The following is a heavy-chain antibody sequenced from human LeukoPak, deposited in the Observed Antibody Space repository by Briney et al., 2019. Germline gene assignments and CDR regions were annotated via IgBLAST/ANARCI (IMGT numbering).Heavy chain of an antibody. D-gene: IGHD6-13*01. V-gene: IGHV3-21*01. J-gene: IGHJ4*02. CDR1: GFTFGDYA. CDR2: ISSSSSYI. CDR3: ARGFIAAAPFDY. Sequence: GGSLRLSCTASGFTFGDYAMSWVRQAPGKGLEWVSSISSSSSYIYYADSVKGRFTISRDNAKNSLYLQMNSLRAEDTAVYYCARGFIAAAPFDYWGQGTLVTVSS.